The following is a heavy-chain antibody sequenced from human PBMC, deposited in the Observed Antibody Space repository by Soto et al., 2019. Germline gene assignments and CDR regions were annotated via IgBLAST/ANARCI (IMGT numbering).Heavy chain of an antibody. V-gene: IGHV1-69*02. Sequence: QVQLVQSGAEVKKPGSSVKVSCKASGGTFSSYTISWVRQAPGQGLEWMGRIIPILGIANYAQKFQGRVTITADKSTSTAYMELSSLRSEDTAVYYCARGYCSSTSCSDHYGMDVWGQGTTVTVSS. CDR2: IIPILGIA. CDR1: GGTFSSYT. CDR3: ARGYCSSTSCSDHYGMDV. D-gene: IGHD2-2*01. J-gene: IGHJ6*02.